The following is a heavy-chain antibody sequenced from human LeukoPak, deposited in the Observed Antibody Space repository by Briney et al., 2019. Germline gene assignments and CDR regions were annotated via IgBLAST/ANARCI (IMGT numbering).Heavy chain of an antibody. D-gene: IGHD3-10*01. CDR2: MHPNSGDT. J-gene: IGHJ5*02. Sequence: ASVKVSCKASGYTFTSYDINWVRQATGQGLEYMGWMHPNSGDTGYAQKFQGRVTMTRNTSISTAYMELRSLRSEDTAVYYCASRRGSGITNKYNWFDPWGQGTLVTVSS. CDR1: GYTFTSYD. V-gene: IGHV1-8*01. CDR3: ASRRGSGITNKYNWFDP.